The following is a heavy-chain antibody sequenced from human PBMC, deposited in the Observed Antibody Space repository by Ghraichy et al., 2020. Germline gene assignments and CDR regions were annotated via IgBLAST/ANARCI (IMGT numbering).Heavy chain of an antibody. V-gene: IGHV4-34*01. CDR2: IDHSGSI. CDR3: ARGEDSSKIHY. Sequence: SETLSLTCAVNSGSFSGYYFSWIRQPPGEGLEWIGEIDHSGSINYNPSLKSRVTISLDTSKNQFSLKLNSVTAADTAVYYCARGEDSSKIHYWGQGTLVTVSS. D-gene: IGHD6-13*01. CDR1: SGSFSGYY. J-gene: IGHJ4*02.